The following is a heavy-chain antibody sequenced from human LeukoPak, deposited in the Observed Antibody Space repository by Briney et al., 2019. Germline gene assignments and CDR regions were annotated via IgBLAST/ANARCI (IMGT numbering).Heavy chain of an antibody. CDR1: GFTFSSYA. Sequence: GGSLRLSCAASGFTFSSYAMSWVRQAPGKGLEWVSAISGSGGSTYYADSVKGRFTISRDNSKNTLYLQMNSLRAEDTAVYYCAKDAPMYSSSWDAFDIWGQGTMVTVSS. J-gene: IGHJ3*02. D-gene: IGHD6-13*01. V-gene: IGHV3-23*01. CDR3: AKDAPMYSSSWDAFDI. CDR2: ISGSGGST.